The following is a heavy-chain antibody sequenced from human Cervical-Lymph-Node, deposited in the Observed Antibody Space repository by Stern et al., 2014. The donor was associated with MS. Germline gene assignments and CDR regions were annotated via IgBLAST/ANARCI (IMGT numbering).Heavy chain of an antibody. CDR3: TKDTYGPEDY. V-gene: IGHV3-74*03. CDR1: GFTFRNYW. Sequence: EVQLVESGGGLVQPGGSLRLSCVASGFTFRNYWMHWVRQGPGKGLVWVARMNRSGTTITHADSVKGRFTISRDNAKITLYLQMNSRRVEDTAVYYCTKDTYGPEDYWGQGTSVTVSS. D-gene: IGHD3-10*01. J-gene: IGHJ4*02. CDR2: MNRSGTTI.